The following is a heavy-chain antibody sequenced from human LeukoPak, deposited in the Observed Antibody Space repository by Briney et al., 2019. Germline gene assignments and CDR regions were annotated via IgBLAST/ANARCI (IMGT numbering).Heavy chain of an antibody. J-gene: IGHJ4*02. CDR3: ARQDVEMATTRDY. D-gene: IGHD5-24*01. CDR2: LYYSGST. CDR1: GGSISSSSYY. Sequence: SETLSLTCAVSGGSISSSSYYWGWIRQPPGKGLEWIGSLYYSGSTYYNPSLKSRVTISVDTSKNQFSLKLSSVTAADTAVYYCARQDVEMATTRDYWGQGTLVTVSS. V-gene: IGHV4-39*01.